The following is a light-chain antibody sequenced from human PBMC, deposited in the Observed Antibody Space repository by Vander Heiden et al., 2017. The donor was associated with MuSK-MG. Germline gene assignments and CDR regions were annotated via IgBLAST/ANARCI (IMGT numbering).Light chain of an antibody. Sequence: QSVLTQPPSVSGAPGQRVTISCTGSSSNIGAGYDVHWYPQLPGTAPKLLIYGNSNRPSGVPDRFSGSKSGTSASLAITGLQAEDEADYYCQSYDSSLSGLWVFGGGTKLTVL. CDR1: SSNIGAGYD. J-gene: IGLJ3*02. CDR3: QSYDSSLSGLWV. V-gene: IGLV1-40*01. CDR2: GNS.